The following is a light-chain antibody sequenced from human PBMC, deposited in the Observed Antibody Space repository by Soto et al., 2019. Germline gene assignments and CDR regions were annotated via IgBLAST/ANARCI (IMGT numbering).Light chain of an antibody. CDR3: QHFNESPPLT. CDR2: GAS. J-gene: IGKJ4*01. V-gene: IGKV3-20*01. Sequence: EIVLTQSPGTLSLSPGERATLTCRASQSTSISYLAWYHQKPGQAPRLLIYGASSRATGIPDRFSVSGSETDFALTISRLEPEDFAVYYCQHFNESPPLTFGGGTKVEI. CDR1: QSTSISY.